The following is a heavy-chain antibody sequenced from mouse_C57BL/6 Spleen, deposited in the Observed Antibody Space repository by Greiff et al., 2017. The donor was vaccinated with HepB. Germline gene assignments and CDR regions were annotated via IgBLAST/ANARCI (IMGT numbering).Heavy chain of an antibody. D-gene: IGHD1-1*01. V-gene: IGHV14-2*01. CDR3: ASDYYGSEGYAMDY. CDR2: IDPEDGET. J-gene: IGHJ4*01. Sequence: EVKLMESGAELVKPGASVKLSCTASGFNIKDYYMHWVKQRTEQGLEWIGRIDPEDGETKYAPKFQGKATITADTSSNTAYLQLSSLTSEDTAVYYCASDYYGSEGYAMDYWGQGTSVTVSS. CDR1: GFNIKDYY.